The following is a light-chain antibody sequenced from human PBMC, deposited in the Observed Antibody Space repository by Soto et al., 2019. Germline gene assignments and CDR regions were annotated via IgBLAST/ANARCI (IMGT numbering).Light chain of an antibody. CDR2: DVS. CDR3: CSYAGSYTFKV. Sequence: QSALTQPRSVSGSPGQSVTISCTGTSSDVGAYDSVSWYQQHPGKAPKLIIYDVSTRPSGVPDRFSGSKSGNTASLTISGLQAEDEADYHCCSYAGSYTFKVFGVGTKLTVL. J-gene: IGLJ3*02. V-gene: IGLV2-11*01. CDR1: SSDVGAYDS.